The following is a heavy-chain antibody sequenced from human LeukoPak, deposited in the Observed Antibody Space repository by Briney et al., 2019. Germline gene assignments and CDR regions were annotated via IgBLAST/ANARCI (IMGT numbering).Heavy chain of an antibody. CDR2: ISGSGGST. Sequence: GGSLRLSCAASGFTFSSYAMSWVRQAPGKGLEWVSAISGSGGSTCYADSVKGRFTISRDNSKNTLYLQMNSLRAEDTAVYYCAKDRDIAKRGYSYGYGDYWGQGTLVTVSS. V-gene: IGHV3-23*01. CDR1: GFTFSSYA. J-gene: IGHJ4*02. D-gene: IGHD5-18*01. CDR3: AKDRDIAKRGYSYGYGDY.